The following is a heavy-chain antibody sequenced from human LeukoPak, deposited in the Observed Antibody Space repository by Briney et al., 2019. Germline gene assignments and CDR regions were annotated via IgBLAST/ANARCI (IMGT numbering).Heavy chain of an antibody. CDR2: ISYDGSSK. D-gene: IGHD6-19*01. V-gene: IGHV3-30*18. J-gene: IGHJ4*02. Sequence: GGSLRLSCGVSGFTFSSYAMHWVRQAPGKGLEWVAVISYDGSSKFYADSVKGRFTISSDNSKNTLYLQMNSLRPEYTAVYYCAKSYDNGWYVCDYWGQGTLVTVSS. CDR3: AKSYDNGWYVCDY. CDR1: GFTFSSYA.